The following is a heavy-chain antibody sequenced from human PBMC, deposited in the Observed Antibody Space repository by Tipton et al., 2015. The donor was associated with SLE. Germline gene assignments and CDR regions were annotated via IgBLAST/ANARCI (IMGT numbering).Heavy chain of an antibody. V-gene: IGHV5-51*01. CDR1: GYSFTSYW. CDR2: IYPGDSDT. D-gene: IGHD6-19*01. CDR3: ARQAGYSSGWPPVYYMDV. J-gene: IGHJ6*03. Sequence: VQLMQSGPEVKKPGASVKISCKGSGYSFTSYWIGRVRQMPGKGLEWMGIIYPGDSDTRYSPSFQGQVTISADKSISTAYLQWSSLKASDTAMYYCARQAGYSSGWPPVYYMDVWGKGTTVTVSS.